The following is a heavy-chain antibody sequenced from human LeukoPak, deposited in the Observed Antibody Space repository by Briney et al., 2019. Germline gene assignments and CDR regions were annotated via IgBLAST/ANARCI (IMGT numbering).Heavy chain of an antibody. D-gene: IGHD6-19*01. CDR2: IYPGDSDT. Sequence: GESLKISCKGSGYSFTSYWIGWVRQMPGKGLEWMGIIYPGDSDTRYSPSFQGQVTISADKSISTAYLQWSSLKASDTAMYYCARQIYSSGWYNPFDYWGRGTLVTVSS. V-gene: IGHV5-51*01. CDR1: GYSFTSYW. CDR3: ARQIYSSGWYNPFDY. J-gene: IGHJ4*02.